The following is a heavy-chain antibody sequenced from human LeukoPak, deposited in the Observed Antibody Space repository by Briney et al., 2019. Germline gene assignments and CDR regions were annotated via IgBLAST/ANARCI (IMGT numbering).Heavy chain of an antibody. Sequence: PGGSLRLSCAASGFTFSSYWMSWVRQAPGKGLEWVANIKQDGSEKNYVDSVKGRFTISRDNAKNSLHLQVNSLRAEDTAVYYCAKSLWPEDYWGQGTLVTVSS. D-gene: IGHD3-10*01. CDR1: GFTFSSYW. CDR3: AKSLWPEDY. V-gene: IGHV3-7*01. CDR2: IKQDGSEK. J-gene: IGHJ4*02.